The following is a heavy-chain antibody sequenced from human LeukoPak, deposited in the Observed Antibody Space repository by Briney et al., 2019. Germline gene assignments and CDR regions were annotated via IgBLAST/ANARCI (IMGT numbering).Heavy chain of an antibody. CDR2: IYSDGTT. D-gene: IGHD3-10*01. J-gene: IGHJ4*02. CDR3: AKGGLLWFREPGTFLDY. V-gene: IGHV3-53*05. Sequence: GGSLRLSCAASGVTVSGDYMSWVRQAPGKGLEWVSVIYSDGTTYYADSVKGRFTTSRDNSKNTVYLQMNSLRAEDTAVYYCAKGGLLWFREPGTFLDYWGQGTLVTVSS. CDR1: GVTVSGDY.